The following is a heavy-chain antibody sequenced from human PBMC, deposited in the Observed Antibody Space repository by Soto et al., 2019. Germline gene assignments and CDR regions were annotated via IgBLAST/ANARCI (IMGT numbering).Heavy chain of an antibody. CDR1: GFTLSDYW. J-gene: IGHJ5*02. Sequence: EVQVVESGGGLVQPGGSLRLSCAGSGFTLSDYWMSWARQAPGKGLEWVANIKYDGSEEYYVDSVRGRFTISRDNAMNSLHLQMNSLRADDTAVYYCARFASGKSASTWGQGTPVTVSS. CDR2: IKYDGSEE. D-gene: IGHD5-12*01. CDR3: ARFASGKSAST. V-gene: IGHV3-7*05.